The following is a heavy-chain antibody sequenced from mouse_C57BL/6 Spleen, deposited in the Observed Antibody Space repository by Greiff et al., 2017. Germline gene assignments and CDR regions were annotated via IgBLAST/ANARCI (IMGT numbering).Heavy chain of an antibody. CDR1: GFSLTSYA. J-gene: IGHJ4*01. CDR3: ARDSSGRGDYAMDY. Sequence: VQLQQSGPGLVAPSQSLSITCTVSGFSLTSYAISWVRQPPGKGLEWLGVIWTGGGTNYNSALKSRLSISKDNSKSQVFLKMNSLQTDDTARYYCARDSSGRGDYAMDYWGQGTSVTVSS. D-gene: IGHD3-2*02. V-gene: IGHV2-9-1*01. CDR2: IWTGGGT.